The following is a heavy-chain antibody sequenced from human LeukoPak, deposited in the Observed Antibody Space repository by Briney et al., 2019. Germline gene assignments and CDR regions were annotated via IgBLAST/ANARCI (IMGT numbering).Heavy chain of an antibody. V-gene: IGHV4-4*07. J-gene: IGHJ2*01. CDR2: IYTSGST. Sequence: PSETLSLTCTVSGGSISSYYWSWIRQPAGKGLEWIGRIYTSGSTNYNPSLKSRVTMSVDTSKNQFSLKLSSVTAADTAVYYCARDTNGSGSHPLFHWYFDLWGRGTLVTVSS. CDR1: GGSISSYY. D-gene: IGHD3-10*01. CDR3: ARDTNGSGSHPLFHWYFDL.